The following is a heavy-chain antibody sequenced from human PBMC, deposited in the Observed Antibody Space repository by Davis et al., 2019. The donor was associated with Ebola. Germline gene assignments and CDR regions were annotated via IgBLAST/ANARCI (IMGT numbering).Heavy chain of an antibody. V-gene: IGHV1-18*01. CDR1: GYTFTSYG. CDR3: ARVPVYSGNYFSFDD. J-gene: IGHJ4*02. D-gene: IGHD1-26*01. Sequence: AASVKVSCKASGYTFTSYGISWVRQAPGQGLEWMGWISAYNGNTNYAQKLQGRVTMTTDTSTSTAYMELRSLKSDDTAVYYCARVPVYSGNYFSFDDWGQGTLVTVSS. CDR2: ISAYNGNT.